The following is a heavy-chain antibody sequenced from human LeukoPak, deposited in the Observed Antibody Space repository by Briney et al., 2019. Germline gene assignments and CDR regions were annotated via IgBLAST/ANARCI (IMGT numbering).Heavy chain of an antibody. D-gene: IGHD2-21*02. CDR1: GASISNGDYY. V-gene: IGHV4-30-4*08. CDR2: IYYSGST. J-gene: IGHJ4*02. CDR3: ARYDLYFDY. Sequence: SQTLSLTCTVSGASISNGDYYWTWIRQPPGKGLEWIGYIYYSGSTYYNPSLKSRVTISVDTSKNQFSLKLSSVTAADTAVYYCARYDLYFDYWGQGTLVTVSS.